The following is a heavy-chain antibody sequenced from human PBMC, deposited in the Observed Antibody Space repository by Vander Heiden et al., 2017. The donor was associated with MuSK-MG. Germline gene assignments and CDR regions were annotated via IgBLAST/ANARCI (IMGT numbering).Heavy chain of an antibody. CDR2: ISSSSIYI. Sequence: EVQLVESAGGLVTPGGSLSLPCSANGFTFRSTTINWPRQGPGKGLEWVSSISSSSIYICYADSVKGRFTIARDNAKNSLYLQMNSLRAEDTAVYDCASPYPSDGGSYDGYYYYGMDVWGQGTTVTVSS. J-gene: IGHJ6*02. CDR3: ASPYPSDGGSYDGYYYYGMDV. V-gene: IGHV3-21*01. CDR1: GFTFRSTT. D-gene: IGHD1-26*01.